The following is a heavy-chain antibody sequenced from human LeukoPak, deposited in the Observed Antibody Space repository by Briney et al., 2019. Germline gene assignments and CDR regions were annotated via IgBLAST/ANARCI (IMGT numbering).Heavy chain of an antibody. J-gene: IGHJ4*02. D-gene: IGHD2-21*01. CDR3: ARFSYMASLGY. Sequence: SVNVSCKASGCTFSSYAISWVRQATGQGLEWMGGIIPNCGTANYAQKFQGRVKIPADESKRTAYMELSSLRSEDTAVYYCARFSYMASLGYWGQGTLVTVSS. V-gene: IGHV1-69*13. CDR2: IIPNCGTA. CDR1: GCTFSSYA.